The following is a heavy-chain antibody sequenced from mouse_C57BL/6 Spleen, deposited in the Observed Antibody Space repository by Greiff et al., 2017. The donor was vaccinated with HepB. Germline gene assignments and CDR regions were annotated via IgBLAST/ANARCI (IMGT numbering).Heavy chain of an antibody. CDR2: INPGSGGT. Sequence: QVQLQQSGAELVRPGPSVKVSCKASGYAFTNYLIEWVKQRPGQGLEWIGVINPGSGGTNYNEKFKGKATLTADKSSSTAYMQLSSLTSEDSAVYFCARSNWDGYFDYWGQGTTLTVSS. J-gene: IGHJ2*01. D-gene: IGHD4-1*01. CDR1: GYAFTNYL. CDR3: ARSNWDGYFDY. V-gene: IGHV1-54*01.